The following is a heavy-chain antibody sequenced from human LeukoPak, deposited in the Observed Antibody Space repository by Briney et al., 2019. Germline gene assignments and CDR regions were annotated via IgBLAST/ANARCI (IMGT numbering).Heavy chain of an antibody. J-gene: IGHJ4*02. D-gene: IGHD2-2*02. CDR1: GYTFTSYD. Sequence: ASVKVSCKASGYTFTSYDINWVRQATGQGLEWMGWMNPNSGNTGYAQKFQGRVTMTRNTSISTAYMELSSLRSEDTAVYYCARGVLPAAIIGHWGQGTLVTVSS. CDR2: MNPNSGNT. V-gene: IGHV1-8*01. CDR3: ARGVLPAAIIGH.